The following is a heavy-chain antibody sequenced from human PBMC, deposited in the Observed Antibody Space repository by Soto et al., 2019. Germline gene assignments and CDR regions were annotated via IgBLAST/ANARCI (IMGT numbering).Heavy chain of an antibody. CDR1: GFTFSSYA. CDR2: ISYDGSNK. V-gene: IGHV3-30-3*01. D-gene: IGHD6-13*01. Sequence: QVQLVESGGGVVQPGRSLRLSCAASGFTFSSYAMHWVRQAPGKGLEWVAVISYDGSNKYSADSVKGRFTISRDNSKNPLYLQMNSLRAEDTAVYYCAREGWDIAAAGTSLFFDYWGQGTLVTVSS. CDR3: AREGWDIAAAGTSLFFDY. J-gene: IGHJ4*02.